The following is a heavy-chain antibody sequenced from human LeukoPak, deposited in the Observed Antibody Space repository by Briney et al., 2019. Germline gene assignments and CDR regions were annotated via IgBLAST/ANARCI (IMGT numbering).Heavy chain of an antibody. J-gene: IGHJ3*02. Sequence: SETLSLTCTVSGGSISSYYWSWIRQPPGKGLEWIGYIYYSGSTNYNPSLKSRVTISVDTSKNQFSLKLSSVTAADTAVYYCASPSITGTIDAFDIWGQGTIVTVSS. D-gene: IGHD1-20*01. CDR1: GGSISSYY. V-gene: IGHV4-59*01. CDR3: ASPSITGTIDAFDI. CDR2: IYYSGST.